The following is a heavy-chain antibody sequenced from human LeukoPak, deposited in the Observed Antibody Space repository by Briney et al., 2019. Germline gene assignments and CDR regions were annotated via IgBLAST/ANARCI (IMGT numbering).Heavy chain of an antibody. Sequence: SETLSLTFTVSGGYISSNTYYWSWIRQPPGKGLEWIGSIRYSGRTYYKPSLKSRVTLSVDTSKNQLLLNLRSVTAADTVMYYWEREFNGSPDYLGQGTLVTVSS. J-gene: IGHJ4*02. CDR2: IRYSGRT. D-gene: IGHD6-25*01. CDR1: GGYISSNTYY. V-gene: IGHV4-39*02. CDR3: EREFNGSPDY.